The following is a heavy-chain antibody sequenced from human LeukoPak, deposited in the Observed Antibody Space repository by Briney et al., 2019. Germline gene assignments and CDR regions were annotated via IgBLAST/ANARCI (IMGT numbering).Heavy chain of an antibody. CDR3: ALEDYYGSGSPY. J-gene: IGHJ4*02. CDR1: GGSINSGSHY. Sequence: SETLSFTCTVSGGSINSGSHYWSWIRQPAGKGLERIGRIYTSGSTNYNPSLKSRVTMSVDTSKNQFSLQLSSVTAADTAVYYCALEDYYGSGSPYWGQGTLVTVSS. D-gene: IGHD3-10*01. CDR2: IYTSGST. V-gene: IGHV4-61*02.